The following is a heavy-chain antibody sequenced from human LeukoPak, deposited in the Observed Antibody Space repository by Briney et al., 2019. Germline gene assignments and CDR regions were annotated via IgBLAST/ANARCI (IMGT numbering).Heavy chain of an antibody. CDR1: GFTFSNQW. D-gene: IGHD3-16*01. Sequence: GGSLRLSCAASGFTFSNQWMTWVRQAPGKGLEWVANIKQDGSKEHNVDSVKGRFTISTDSAKNSVYLQMNSLRAEDTAVYYCARDSSPMRADTTGGNVWFDAFDIWGQGTMVTVSS. CDR3: ARDSSPMRADTTGGNVWFDAFDI. V-gene: IGHV3-7*01. J-gene: IGHJ3*02. CDR2: IKQDGSKE.